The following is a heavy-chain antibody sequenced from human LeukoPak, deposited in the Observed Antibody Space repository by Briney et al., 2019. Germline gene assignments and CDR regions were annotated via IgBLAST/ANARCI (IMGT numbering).Heavy chain of an antibody. CDR1: GFTFSSYA. J-gene: IGHJ1*01. D-gene: IGHD2-21*02. Sequence: PGGSLRLSGAASGFTFSSYAMHWVRQAPGKGLEGVAVISYDGSNKYYADSVKGRFTISRDNSKNTLYLQMNSLRAEDTAVYYCAREPFSIVVVTATYFQHWGQGTLVTVSS. V-gene: IGHV3-30-3*01. CDR3: AREPFSIVVVTATYFQH. CDR2: ISYDGSNK.